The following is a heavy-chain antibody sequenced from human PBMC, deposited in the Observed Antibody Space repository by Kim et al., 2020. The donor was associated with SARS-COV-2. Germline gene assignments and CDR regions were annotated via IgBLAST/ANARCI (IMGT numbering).Heavy chain of an antibody. J-gene: IGHJ4*02. Sequence: SYNPPLKSRVTISVDTSKNQFSLKLTSVTAADTAVYFCARLGYGDYFRPGWGQGTLVTVSS. V-gene: IGHV4-39*01. CDR3: ARLGYGDYFRPG. D-gene: IGHD4-17*01.